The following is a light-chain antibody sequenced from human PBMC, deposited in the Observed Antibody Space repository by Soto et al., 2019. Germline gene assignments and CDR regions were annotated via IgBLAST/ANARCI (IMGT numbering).Light chain of an antibody. CDR1: SSDVGGYNY. Sequence: QSALTQPRSVSGSPGQSVTISCPGNSSDVGGYNYVSWYQQHPGKAPKLMIYDVSKRPSGVPDRFSGSKSGNTASLTISGLQAEDEADYYCCSYAGSYVFGTGTKVTVL. CDR2: DVS. CDR3: CSYAGSYV. J-gene: IGLJ1*01. V-gene: IGLV2-11*01.